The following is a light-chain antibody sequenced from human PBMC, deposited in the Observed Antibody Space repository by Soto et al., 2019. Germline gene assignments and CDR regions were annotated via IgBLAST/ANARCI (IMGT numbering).Light chain of an antibody. J-gene: IGLJ1*01. CDR3: TTYSSRDIVDV. V-gene: IGLV2-14*01. Sequence: FVLTQPASVSGSPGPPITISCTGTSSDIRGYDEDSWYQHHTGKAPTRWIYPVTHRPSRGADRYSGSKSGNTACLTIARLQADAEADNYCTTYSSRDIVDVFGTGTKVTVL. CDR1: SSDIRGYDE. CDR2: PVT.